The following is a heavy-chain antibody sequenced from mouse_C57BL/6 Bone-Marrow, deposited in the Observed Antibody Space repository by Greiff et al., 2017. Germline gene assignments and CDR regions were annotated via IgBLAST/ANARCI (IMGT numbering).Heavy chain of an antibody. CDR1: GYTFTSYG. CDR3: AFYGRSLYWYFDV. CDR2: IYPRSGNT. D-gene: IGHD1-1*01. J-gene: IGHJ1*03. V-gene: IGHV1-81*01. Sequence: VQLQQSGAELARPGASVKLSCKASGYTFTSYGISWVKQRTGQGLEWIGEIYPRSGNTYYNEKFKGKATLTADKSSSTAYMELRSLTSEDSAVYFCAFYGRSLYWYFDVWGTGTTVTVSS.